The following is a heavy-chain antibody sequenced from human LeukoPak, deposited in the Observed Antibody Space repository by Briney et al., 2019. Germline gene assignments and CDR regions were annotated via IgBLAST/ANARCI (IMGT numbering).Heavy chain of an antibody. CDR3: AMWKMELQRNAFDF. CDR1: GFTFRTFW. Sequence: PAGSMRLSCAASGFTFRTFWMSWIRQAPGKGPEWVADINQDGRDEYYVQSVKGRFTVSRDNAQNAVFLQMTNLRADDTAVYYCAMWKMELQRNAFDFWGQGTVVTVSS. J-gene: IGHJ3*01. CDR2: INQDGRDE. V-gene: IGHV3-7*01. D-gene: IGHD1-26*01.